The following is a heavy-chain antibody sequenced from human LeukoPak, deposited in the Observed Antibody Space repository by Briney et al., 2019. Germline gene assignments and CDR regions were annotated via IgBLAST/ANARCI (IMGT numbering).Heavy chain of an antibody. J-gene: IGHJ4*02. CDR1: GFTFSSYA. Sequence: GGSLRLSCAASGFTFSSYAMSWVRQAPGKGLERVSAISGSGGSTYYADSVKGRFTISRDNSKNTLYLQMNSLRAEDTAVYYCAKDLGGIWFGELSAPFIDYWGQGTLVTVSS. D-gene: IGHD3-10*01. CDR2: ISGSGGST. V-gene: IGHV3-23*01. CDR3: AKDLGGIWFGELSAPFIDY.